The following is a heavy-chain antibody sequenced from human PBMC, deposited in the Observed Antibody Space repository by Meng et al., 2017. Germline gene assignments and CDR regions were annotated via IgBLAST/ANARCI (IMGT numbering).Heavy chain of an antibody. J-gene: IGHJ5*01. V-gene: IGHV3-30*04. CDR1: GFTFSSYA. D-gene: IGHD7-27*01. CDR3: ARDILRTGENTDEDWFDP. CDR2: ISYDGSNK. Sequence: GGSLRLSCAASGFTFSSYAMHWVRQAPGKGLEWVAVISYDGSNKYYADSVKGRFTISRDNSKNTLYLQMNSLRAEDTAVYYCARDILRTGENTDEDWFDPWGQGTLVTVSS.